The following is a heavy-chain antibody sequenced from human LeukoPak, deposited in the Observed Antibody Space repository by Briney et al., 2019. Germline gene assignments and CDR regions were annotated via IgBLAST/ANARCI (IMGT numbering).Heavy chain of an antibody. J-gene: IGHJ6*02. CDR1: GFTFSTYA. D-gene: IGHD1-26*01. CDR2: ISGSGGSGGST. CDR3: AKATGSKNYYGMDD. Sequence: GGSLRLSCAASGFTFSTYAMSWVRQAPGKGLEWVSAISGSGGSGGSTYYADSVKGRFTISRDNSKNTLYLEMNSLRAEDTAVYYCAKATGSKNYYGMDDWGQGTPVTVSS. V-gene: IGHV3-23*01.